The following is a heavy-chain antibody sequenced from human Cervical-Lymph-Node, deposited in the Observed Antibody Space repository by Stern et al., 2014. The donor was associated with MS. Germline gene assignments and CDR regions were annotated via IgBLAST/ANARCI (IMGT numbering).Heavy chain of an antibody. D-gene: IGHD4-11*01. CDR3: ASERPTSRHYDNSYYGMDV. V-gene: IGHV1-69*01. Sequence: VQLVESGAEVKRPGASVKVSCKAAGGTFSNSVISWVRQAPGQGLEWMGGIILMVGTSNYARNFQGRVTITADALQSTVYLEGGSRSSKDTAVYYCASERPTSRHYDNSYYGMDVWGQGTTVLVSS. CDR2: IILMVGTS. CDR1: GGTFSNSV. J-gene: IGHJ6*02.